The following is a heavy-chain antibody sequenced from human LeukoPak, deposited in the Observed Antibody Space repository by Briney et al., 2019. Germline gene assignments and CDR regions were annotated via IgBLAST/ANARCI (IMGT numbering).Heavy chain of an antibody. V-gene: IGHV3-23*01. CDR2: ISNTASVT. D-gene: IGHD3-10*01. CDR1: GFTFTDYR. CDR3: AKEGYYGSGSNWFDP. J-gene: IGHJ5*02. Sequence: GGTLRLSCAASGFTFTDYRMSWVRQAPGKGLEWVSGISNTASVTYYADSVKGRFTISRDNSKNTLYLQMNSLRAEDTAVYYCAKEGYYGSGSNWFDPWGQGTLVTVSS.